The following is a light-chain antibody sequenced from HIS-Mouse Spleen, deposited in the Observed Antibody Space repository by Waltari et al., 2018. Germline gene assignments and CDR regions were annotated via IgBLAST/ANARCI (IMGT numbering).Light chain of an antibody. V-gene: IGLV2-8*01. CDR3: SSYAGSNNYV. Sequence: QSALTQPPSASGSPGHSVTISCPRTSRDVGGYNYVPWYQQHPGKAPKLMIYEVSKRPSGVPDRFSGSKSGNTASLTVSGLQAEDEADYYCSSYAGSNNYVFGTGTKVTVL. CDR1: SRDVGGYNY. CDR2: EVS. J-gene: IGLJ1*01.